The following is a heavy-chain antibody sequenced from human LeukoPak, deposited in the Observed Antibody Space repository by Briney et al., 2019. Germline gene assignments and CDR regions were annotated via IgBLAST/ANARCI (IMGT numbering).Heavy chain of an antibody. D-gene: IGHD3-10*01. CDR1: GFTFSSYW. Sequence: GGSLRLSCAASGFTFSSYWMSWVRQAPGQGLEWMGWINPNSGGTNYAQKFQGWVTMTRDTSISTAYMELSRLRSDDTAVYYCARALWSSGFDYWGQGTLVTVSS. CDR3: ARALWSSGFDY. V-gene: IGHV1-2*04. CDR2: INPNSGGT. J-gene: IGHJ4*02.